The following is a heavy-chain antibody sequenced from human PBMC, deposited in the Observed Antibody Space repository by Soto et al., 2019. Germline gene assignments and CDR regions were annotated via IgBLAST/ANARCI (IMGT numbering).Heavy chain of an antibody. V-gene: IGHV4-34*01. CDR2: INHSGST. D-gene: IGHD3-10*01. CDR1: GGSFSGYY. CDR3: ARHGKTYYYGSGREAPDY. J-gene: IGHJ4*02. Sequence: PSETLSLTCAVYGGSFSGYYWSWIRQPPGKGLEWIGEINHSGSTKYKPSLKSRVTISVDTSKNQFSLKLTSVTAADTAVYYCARHGKTYYYGSGREAPDYWGQGTLVNVSS.